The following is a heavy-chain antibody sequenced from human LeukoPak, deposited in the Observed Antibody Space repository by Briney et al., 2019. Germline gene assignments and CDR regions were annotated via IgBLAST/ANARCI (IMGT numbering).Heavy chain of an antibody. J-gene: IGHJ6*02. V-gene: IGHV4-59*08. CDR2: IYYSGST. CDR3: ARHKDYYYYGMDV. Sequence: SETLSLTCTVSGGSISSYYWSWIRQPPGRGLEWIGYIYYSGSTNYNPSLKSRVTVSVDTSKNQFSLKLSSVTAADTAVYYCARHKDYYYYGMDVWGQGTTVTVSS. CDR1: GGSISSYY.